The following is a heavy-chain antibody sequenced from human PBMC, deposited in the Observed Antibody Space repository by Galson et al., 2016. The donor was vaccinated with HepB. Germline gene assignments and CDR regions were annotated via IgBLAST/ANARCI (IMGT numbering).Heavy chain of an antibody. CDR1: RGSILTDDYY. CDR3: ARGVELDMALFDL. V-gene: IGHV4-30-2*01. D-gene: IGHD5-24*01. J-gene: IGHJ4*02. Sequence: TLSLTCTVSRGSILTDDYYWNWIRQPPGKGLEWIGYISHSGSPLYNPSLKSRVTMSVDTKSFSLKLSSATAADTAIYYCARGVELDMALFDLWGQGILVTVSS. CDR2: ISHSGSP.